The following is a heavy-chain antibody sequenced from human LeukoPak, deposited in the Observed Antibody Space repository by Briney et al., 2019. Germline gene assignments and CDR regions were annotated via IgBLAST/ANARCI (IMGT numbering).Heavy chain of an antibody. D-gene: IGHD4-17*01. CDR3: ARDSEPVKGWFDP. V-gene: IGHV1-2*02. Sequence: ASVKVSCKASGYTFTGYYMHWVRQAPGQGLEWMGWINPNSGGTNYAQKLQGRVTMTTDTSTSTAYMELRSLRSDDTAVYYCARDSEPVKGWFDPWGQGTLVTVSS. CDR1: GYTFTGYY. CDR2: INPNSGGT. J-gene: IGHJ5*02.